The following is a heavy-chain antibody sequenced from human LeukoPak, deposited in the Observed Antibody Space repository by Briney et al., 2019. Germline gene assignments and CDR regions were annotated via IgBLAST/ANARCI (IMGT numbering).Heavy chain of an antibody. CDR1: GFTLSSYG. CDR3: ARQGGDPFNYYGMDV. Sequence: PGRSLRLSRAASGFTLSSYGIHFVRQAPGKGVEGVAVIWYDATNKYYADSVKGRFNLSRDNSKNTLYLHMNRLRVEDTAVYYCARQGGDPFNYYGMDVWGTGTTVAVSS. V-gene: IGHV3-33*08. D-gene: IGHD2-21*02. CDR2: IWYDATNK. J-gene: IGHJ6*04.